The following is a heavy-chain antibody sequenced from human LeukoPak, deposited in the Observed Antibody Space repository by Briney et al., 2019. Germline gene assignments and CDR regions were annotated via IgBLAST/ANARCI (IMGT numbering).Heavy chain of an antibody. V-gene: IGHV3-66*01. CDR1: GFTFSSYS. CDR2: IYSGGST. CDR3: ASRHSSGWSYFDY. Sequence: GGSLRLSCAASGFTFSSYSMSWVRQAPGKGLEWVSVIYSGGSTYYADSVKGRFTISRDNSKNTLYLQMNSLRAEDTAVYYCASRHSSGWSYFDYWGQGTLVTVSS. J-gene: IGHJ4*02. D-gene: IGHD6-19*01.